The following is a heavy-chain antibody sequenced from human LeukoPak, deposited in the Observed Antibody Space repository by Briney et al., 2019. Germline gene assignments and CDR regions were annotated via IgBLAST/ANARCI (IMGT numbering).Heavy chain of an antibody. CDR2: IIPILGIA. J-gene: IGHJ4*02. Sequence: SVKVSCKASGGTFSSYVISWVRQAPGQGLEWMGRIIPILGIANYAQKFQGRVTITADKSTSTAYMELSSLRSEDTAVYYCARECLDSGYGGRAVDYWGQGTLVTVSS. CDR1: GGTFSSYV. CDR3: ARECLDSGYGGRAVDY. D-gene: IGHD5-12*01. V-gene: IGHV1-69*04.